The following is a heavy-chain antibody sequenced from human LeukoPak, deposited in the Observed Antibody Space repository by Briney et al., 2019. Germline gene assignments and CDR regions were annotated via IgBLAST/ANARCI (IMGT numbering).Heavy chain of an antibody. CDR3: ARGLGGSYYYYGMDV. V-gene: IGHV4-34*01. J-gene: IGHJ6*02. CDR1: GGSFSGYY. Sequence: SETLSLTCAVYGGSFSGYYWSWIRQPPGKGLEWIGEINHSGSTNYNPSLKSRVTVSVDTSKNQFSLKLSSVTAADTAVYYCARGLGGSYYYYGMDVWGQGTTVTVSS. D-gene: IGHD3-16*01. CDR2: INHSGST.